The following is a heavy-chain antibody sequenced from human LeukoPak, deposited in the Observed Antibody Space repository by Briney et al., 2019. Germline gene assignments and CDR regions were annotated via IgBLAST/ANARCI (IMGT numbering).Heavy chain of an antibody. J-gene: IGHJ4*02. Sequence: GGSLRLSCAASGFTVSSNYMSWVRQAPGKGLEWVSVIYSGGSIYYADSVKGRFTISRDNSKNTLYLQMNSLRAEDTAVYYCANGGSYYPFDYWGQGTLVTVSS. CDR2: IYSGGSI. D-gene: IGHD1-26*01. CDR3: ANGGSYYPFDY. CDR1: GFTVSSNY. V-gene: IGHV3-53*01.